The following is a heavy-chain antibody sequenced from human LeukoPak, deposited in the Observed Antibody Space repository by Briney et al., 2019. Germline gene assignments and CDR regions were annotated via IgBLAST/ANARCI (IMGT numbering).Heavy chain of an antibody. CDR2: IYPGDSDT. CDR3: ARHLLWFGEHYYMDV. J-gene: IGHJ6*03. Sequence: KGGESLKISCKGSGYSFTTYWIGWVRQLPGKGLEWMGIIYPGDSDTRYSPSFQGQVTISADKSISTAYLQWSSLKASDTAVYYCARHLLWFGEHYYMDVWGKGTTVTVSS. D-gene: IGHD3-10*01. CDR1: GYSFTTYW. V-gene: IGHV5-51*01.